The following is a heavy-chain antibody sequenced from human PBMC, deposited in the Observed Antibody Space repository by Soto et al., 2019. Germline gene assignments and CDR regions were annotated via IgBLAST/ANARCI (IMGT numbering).Heavy chain of an antibody. CDR2: IYHTGST. CDR1: GGSISIHY. Sequence: SETLSLTCTVSGGSISIHYWNWIRQPPGKGLEWIGYIYHTGSTNYNPSLKSRVTISVDTSKNQFSLTVHSATAADTAVYFCARGIQTSYYYYYYMDVWGKGTTVTVSS. CDR3: ARGIQTSYYYYYYMDV. V-gene: IGHV4-59*11. J-gene: IGHJ6*03.